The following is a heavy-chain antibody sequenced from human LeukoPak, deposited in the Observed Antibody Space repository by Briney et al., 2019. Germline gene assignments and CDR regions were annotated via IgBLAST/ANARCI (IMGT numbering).Heavy chain of an antibody. J-gene: IGHJ4*02. CDR3: ARSGYYDFWSVSY. CDR2: INHSGST. Sequence: PLGTLSLTCAVLGGSFSGYYWSWVRPPPGKGLEWVGEINHSGSTNYNPSLKSRVTISVDTSKKQFSLKLSSVTAADTAVYYCARSGYYDFWSVSYWGQGTLVTVSS. V-gene: IGHV4-34*01. CDR1: GGSFSGYY. D-gene: IGHD3-3*01.